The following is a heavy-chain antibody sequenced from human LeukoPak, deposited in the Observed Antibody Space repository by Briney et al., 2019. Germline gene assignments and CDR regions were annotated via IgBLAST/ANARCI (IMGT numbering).Heavy chain of an antibody. CDR1: GGTFSSYA. D-gene: IGHD5-24*01. Sequence: SVKVSCKASGGTFSSYAISWVRQAPGQGLEWMGGIIPIFGTANYAQKFQGRVAITADESTSTAYMELSSLRSEDTAVYYCAVGRDGYNSRRYYFDYWGQGTLVTVSS. V-gene: IGHV1-69*13. J-gene: IGHJ4*01. CDR3: AVGRDGYNSRRYYFDY. CDR2: IIPIFGTA.